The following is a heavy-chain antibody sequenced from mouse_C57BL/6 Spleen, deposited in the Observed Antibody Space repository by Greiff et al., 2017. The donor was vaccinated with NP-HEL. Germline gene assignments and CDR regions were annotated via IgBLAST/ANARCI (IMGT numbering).Heavy chain of an antibody. V-gene: IGHV2-2*01. CDR1: GFSLTSYG. J-gene: IGHJ3*01. D-gene: IGHD4-1*01. CDR3: ARNWDWEGFAY. CDR2: IWSGGST. Sequence: VQLQQSGPGLVQPSQSLSITCTVSGFSLTSYGVHWVRQSPGKGLEWLGVIWSGGSTDYNAAFISRLSISKDNSKSQVFFKMNSLQADDTAIYYCARNWDWEGFAYWGQGTLVTVSA.